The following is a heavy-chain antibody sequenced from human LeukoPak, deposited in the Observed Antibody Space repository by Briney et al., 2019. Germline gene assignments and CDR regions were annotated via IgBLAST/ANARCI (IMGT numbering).Heavy chain of an antibody. CDR1: GYTFSNYG. Sequence: GASVKVSCRASGYTFSNYGIAWVRQAPGQGLEWMGWISDYQGSTKYAQNFQGRVTMTIDRSTSTAYMDLRSLRSDDTAMYFCARSDLGTIIAGPFHYWGQGTLVAVSS. D-gene: IGHD5-12*01. CDR2: ISDYQGST. V-gene: IGHV1-18*01. J-gene: IGHJ4*02. CDR3: ARSDLGTIIAGPFHY.